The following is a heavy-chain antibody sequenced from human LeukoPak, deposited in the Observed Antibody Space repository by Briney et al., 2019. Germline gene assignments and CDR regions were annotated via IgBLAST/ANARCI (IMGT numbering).Heavy chain of an antibody. Sequence: GGFLRLSCAASGFIFTNYFMSWVRQAPGKGLEWVASIKHDGSEKYYVDSVRGRFTISRDNTMNSLYLQMSSLRAEDTAVYYCATDRGWRTSGYYLYYFEYWGQGTLVTYSS. D-gene: IGHD3-3*01. J-gene: IGHJ4*02. V-gene: IGHV3-7*01. CDR2: IKHDGSEK. CDR1: GFIFTNYF. CDR3: ATDRGWRTSGYYLYYFEY.